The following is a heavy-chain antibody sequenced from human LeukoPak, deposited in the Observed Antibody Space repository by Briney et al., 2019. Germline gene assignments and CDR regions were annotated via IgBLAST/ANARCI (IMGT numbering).Heavy chain of an antibody. Sequence: PGGSLRLSCAASGFIFSNYGMHWVRQAPGKGLEWVAVVSYDGSNKYYPDSVKGRFTISRDNSKNTLSLQMSSLRAEDTAVYYCAKAETMTQRGYFDYWGQGTLVTVSS. CDR2: VSYDGSNK. CDR1: GFIFSNYG. V-gene: IGHV3-30*18. J-gene: IGHJ4*02. D-gene: IGHD1-1*01. CDR3: AKAETMTQRGYFDY.